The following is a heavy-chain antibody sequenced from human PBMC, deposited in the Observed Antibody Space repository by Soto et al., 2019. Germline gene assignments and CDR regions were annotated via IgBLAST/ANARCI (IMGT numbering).Heavy chain of an antibody. CDR1: GLTFVSYS. D-gene: IGHD2-2*01. J-gene: IGHJ4*02. Sequence: EVQLLEPGGALVQPGGSLKLPVPPPGLTFVSYSLNWVRQAPGKGRGGVSYISRSSSTIYYADSVKGRFTISRDNAKNSLYLQMNSLRDEDTAVYYCARRDCSSTSCSVDYWGQGTLVTVSS. CDR3: ARRDCSSTSCSVDY. V-gene: IGHV3-48*02. CDR2: ISRSSSTI.